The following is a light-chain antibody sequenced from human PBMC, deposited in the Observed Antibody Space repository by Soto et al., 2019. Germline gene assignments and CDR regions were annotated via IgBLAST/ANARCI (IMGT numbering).Light chain of an antibody. Sequence: DTQMTQSPSSLTASVGDRVTITCRASQTVAKSLHWYQQAPGKAPDLLIYATSHLQSGVPSRFSGSGSDTEFTLTITNVQPEDFASYYCQQSYRMPPTFGQGTRVESK. CDR2: ATS. CDR1: QTVAKS. J-gene: IGKJ1*01. V-gene: IGKV1-39*01. CDR3: QQSYRMPPT.